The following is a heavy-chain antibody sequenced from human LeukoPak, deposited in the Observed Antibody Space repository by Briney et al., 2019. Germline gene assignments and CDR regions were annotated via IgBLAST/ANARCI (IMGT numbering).Heavy chain of an antibody. CDR3: ATLDSYYDNSGRPLVPD. J-gene: IGHJ4*02. D-gene: IGHD3-22*01. Sequence: EASVKVSCNISGYTLTDFSMHWVRQAPGKGLEWMGGFNREDDEAIYAPHFQGRVTVTEDTSTDTAYMELSNLRSEDTAVYYCATLDSYYDNSGRPLVPDWGQGILVTVSP. CDR1: GYTLTDFS. CDR2: FNREDDEA. V-gene: IGHV1-24*01.